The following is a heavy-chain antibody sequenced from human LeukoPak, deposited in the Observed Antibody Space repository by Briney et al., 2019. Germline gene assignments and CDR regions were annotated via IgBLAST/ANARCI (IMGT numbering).Heavy chain of an antibody. CDR2: INHSGST. Sequence: SETLSLTCTVSGDSVSSGGYSWSWIRQPPGKGLEWIGEINHSGSTNYNPSLKSRVTISVDTSKNQFSLKLSSVTAADTAVYYCAREGWLVPCDYWGQGTLVTVSS. V-gene: IGHV4-61*08. CDR1: GDSVSSGGYS. J-gene: IGHJ4*02. D-gene: IGHD6-19*01. CDR3: AREGWLVPCDY.